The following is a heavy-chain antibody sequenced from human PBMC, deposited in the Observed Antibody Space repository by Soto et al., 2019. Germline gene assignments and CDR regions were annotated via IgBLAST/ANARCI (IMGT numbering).Heavy chain of an antibody. Sequence: QLQLQESGPGLVKPSETLSLTCTVSGGSISSSSYYWGWIRQPPGKGLEWIGSLYYSGSTYYNPTIKSRVTISVDTSKNQFSLKLSSVTAADTSVYYCVGSGYSPLDYWGQGTLVTVSS. D-gene: IGHD3-22*01. J-gene: IGHJ4*02. CDR3: VGSGYSPLDY. CDR2: LYYSGST. CDR1: GGSISSSSYY. V-gene: IGHV4-39*01.